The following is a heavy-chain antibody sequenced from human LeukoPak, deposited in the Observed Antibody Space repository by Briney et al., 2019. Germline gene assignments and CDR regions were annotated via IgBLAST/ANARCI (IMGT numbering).Heavy chain of an antibody. CDR3: AREGGSYPDGLGYFDL. V-gene: IGHV4-30-2*01. J-gene: IGHJ2*01. CDR1: GGSISSGGYS. Sequence: SQTLSLTCAVSGGSISSGGYSWSWIRQPPGKGLEWIGYIYHSGSTYYNPSLKSRVTISVDRSKNQFSLKLSSVTAADTAVYYCAREGGSYPDGLGYFDLWGRGTLVTVSS. CDR2: IYHSGST. D-gene: IGHD2-15*01.